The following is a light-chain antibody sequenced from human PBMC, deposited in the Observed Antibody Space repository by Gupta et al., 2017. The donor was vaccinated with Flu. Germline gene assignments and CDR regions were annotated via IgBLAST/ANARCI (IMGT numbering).Light chain of an antibody. CDR1: ALPKQY. CDR3: QSAESSGTPVV. Sequence: SSELTQPPSVSVSPGQTARITCSGDALPKQYAYWYQQKPGQAPVLRIYKDSERPSGIPERFSGSSSGTTVTLTISGVQAEDEADYYCQSAESSGTPVVFGGGTKLTVL. J-gene: IGLJ2*01. CDR2: KDS. V-gene: IGLV3-25*02.